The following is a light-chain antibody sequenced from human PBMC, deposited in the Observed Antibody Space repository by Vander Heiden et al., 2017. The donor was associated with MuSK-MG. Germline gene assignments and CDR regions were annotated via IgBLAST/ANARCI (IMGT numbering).Light chain of an antibody. V-gene: IGKV2-29*01. Sequence: DVVMTQTPLSLSVPPGQPASISCKSTQSLLHSDGKTYLYGSRQRPGQSPQLLIYEVSSSFSGVPDRVSGSGSGTDFTLKIRRVEAEDVGVSYGRQGIHPFDQGTRMEIK. CDR1: QSLLHSDGKTY. CDR3: RQGIHP. J-gene: IGKJ5*01. CDR2: EVS.